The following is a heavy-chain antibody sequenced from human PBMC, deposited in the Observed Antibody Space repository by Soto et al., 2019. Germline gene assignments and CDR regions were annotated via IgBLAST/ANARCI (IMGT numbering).Heavy chain of an antibody. CDR2: ISWNSGDI. V-gene: IGHV3-9*01. D-gene: IGHD5-18*01. Sequence: SLRLSCSASGFTFDDYAMHWLRLAPGKGLEWVSGISWNSGDIYYADSVKGRFTISRDNAKNSLYLQMNSLRPDDTAMYYCAKDAIHVLLGYTYGAGGMDVWGQGTTVTVSS. J-gene: IGHJ6*02. CDR1: GFTFDDYA. CDR3: AKDAIHVLLGYTYGAGGMDV.